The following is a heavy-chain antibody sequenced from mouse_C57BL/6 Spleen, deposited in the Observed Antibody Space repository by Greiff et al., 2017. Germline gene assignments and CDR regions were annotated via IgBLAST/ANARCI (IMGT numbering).Heavy chain of an antibody. D-gene: IGHD3-2*01. CDR2: INPSSGYT. J-gene: IGHJ4*01. Sequence: QVQLKQSGAELARPGASVKMSRKASGYTFTSYTMHWVKQRPGQGLEWIGYINPSSGYTKYNQKFKDKATLTADKSSSTAYMQLSSLTSEDSAVYYCAKRQGTSYAMDYWGQGTSVTVSS. CDR3: AKRQGTSYAMDY. CDR1: GYTFTSYT. V-gene: IGHV1-4*01.